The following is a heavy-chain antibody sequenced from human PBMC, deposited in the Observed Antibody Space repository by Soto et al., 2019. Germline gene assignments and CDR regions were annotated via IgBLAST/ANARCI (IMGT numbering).Heavy chain of an antibody. D-gene: IGHD3-3*01. Sequence: QVTLKESGPVLVKPTETLTLTCTVSGFSLSNARMGVSWIRQPPGKALEWLAHIFSNDEKSYSTSVKSRLTISKDTSKSQVVLTMTNMDPVDTATYYCARTYDFWSGPYGMDVWGQGTTVTVSS. CDR2: IFSNDEK. J-gene: IGHJ6*02. CDR1: GFSLSNARMG. CDR3: ARTYDFWSGPYGMDV. V-gene: IGHV2-26*01.